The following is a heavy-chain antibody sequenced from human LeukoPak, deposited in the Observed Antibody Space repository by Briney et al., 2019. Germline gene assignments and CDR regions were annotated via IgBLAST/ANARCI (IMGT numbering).Heavy chain of an antibody. CDR1: GYSISSGYY. CDR3: ARDSSSSLDY. Sequence: PSETLSLTCTVSGYSISSGYYWGWIRQPPGKGLEWIGSIYHSGSTYYNPSLKSRVTISVDTSKNQFSLKLSSVTAADKAVYYCARDSSSSLDYWGQGTLVTVSS. D-gene: IGHD6-6*01. J-gene: IGHJ4*02. CDR2: IYHSGST. V-gene: IGHV4-38-2*02.